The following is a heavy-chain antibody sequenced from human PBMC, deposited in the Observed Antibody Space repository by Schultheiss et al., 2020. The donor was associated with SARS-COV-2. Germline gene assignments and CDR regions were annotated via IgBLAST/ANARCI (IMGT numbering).Heavy chain of an antibody. V-gene: IGHV4-4*07. J-gene: IGHJ3*02. D-gene: IGHD1-26*01. Sequence: SETLSLTCTVSGGSISSYYWSWIRQPAGKGLEWIGRIYTSGSTNYNPSLKSRVTISVDTSKNQFSLKLSSVTAADTAVYYCARGTYSGSYYYDAFDIWGQGTMVTVSS. CDR2: IYTSGST. CDR3: ARGTYSGSYYYDAFDI. CDR1: GGSISSYY.